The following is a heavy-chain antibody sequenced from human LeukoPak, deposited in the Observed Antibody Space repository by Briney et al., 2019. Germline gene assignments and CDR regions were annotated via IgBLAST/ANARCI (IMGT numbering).Heavy chain of an antibody. CDR1: GFTFSSYA. Sequence: GSLRLSCAASGFTFSSYAVSWVRQAPGKGLEWVSGISGSGGNTHYADSVKGRFTISRDNSKNTLYLQMNNLRAEDTAVYYCAKGPKQLLVGSRGHYFDYWGQGNLVTVSS. CDR2: ISGSGGNT. D-gene: IGHD2-15*01. V-gene: IGHV3-23*01. J-gene: IGHJ4*02. CDR3: AKGPKQLLVGSRGHYFDY.